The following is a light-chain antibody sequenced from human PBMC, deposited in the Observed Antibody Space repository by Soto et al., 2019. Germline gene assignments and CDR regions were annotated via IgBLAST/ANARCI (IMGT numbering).Light chain of an antibody. V-gene: IGKV3-15*01. CDR1: ESVSNN. J-gene: IGKJ4*01. Sequence: EIVLTQSPATLSVSQGERATLSCRASESVSNNLAWYQQKPGQASRLLIFGASARATGIPARFSGSGSGTEFTLTISSLQSEDFAVYYCQQYNKWPLTFGGGTKVEIK. CDR2: GAS. CDR3: QQYNKWPLT.